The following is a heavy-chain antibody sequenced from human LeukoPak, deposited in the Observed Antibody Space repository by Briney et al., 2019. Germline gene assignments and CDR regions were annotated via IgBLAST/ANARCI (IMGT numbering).Heavy chain of an antibody. CDR1: GGTFSSYA. V-gene: IGHV1-8*02. Sequence: ASVKVSCKASGGTFSSYAISWVRQAAGQGLEWMGWMNPNSGNTGYARKFQGRVTMTRNTSISTAYMELSSLRSEDTAVYYCAGSSSAAFDIWGQGTMVTVSS. CDR3: AGSSSAAFDI. J-gene: IGHJ3*02. D-gene: IGHD6-6*01. CDR2: MNPNSGNT.